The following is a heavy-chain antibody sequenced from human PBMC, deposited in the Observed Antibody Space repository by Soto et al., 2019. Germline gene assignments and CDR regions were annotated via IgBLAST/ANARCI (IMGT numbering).Heavy chain of an antibody. Sequence: SETLSLTCAVYRGSLSGADWSCIRQPPGKGQEWIGEINHSGSTNYNPSLKSRVTISVDTSKNQFSLKLSSVTAADTAVYYCARTTGFWSGNDTFDIWGQGTMVTVSS. J-gene: IGHJ3*02. CDR2: INHSGST. D-gene: IGHD3-3*01. CDR1: RGSLSGAD. CDR3: ARTTGFWSGNDTFDI. V-gene: IGHV4-34*01.